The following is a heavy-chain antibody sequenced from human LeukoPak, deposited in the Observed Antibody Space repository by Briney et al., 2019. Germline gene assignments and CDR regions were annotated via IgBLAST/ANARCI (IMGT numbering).Heavy chain of an antibody. CDR2: FSTSSSYI. CDR3: ARDRESSSWFDY. D-gene: IGHD6-13*01. Sequence: GGALTLSCPASGFTFSSYSMNWVGQAPAKGLEWVSSFSTSSSYIHYAESVKGLFTISRENAKNSLYLQMKSLRAEDTAVYYCARDRESSSWFDYWGQGTLVTVSS. CDR1: GFTFSSYS. V-gene: IGHV3-21*01. J-gene: IGHJ4*02.